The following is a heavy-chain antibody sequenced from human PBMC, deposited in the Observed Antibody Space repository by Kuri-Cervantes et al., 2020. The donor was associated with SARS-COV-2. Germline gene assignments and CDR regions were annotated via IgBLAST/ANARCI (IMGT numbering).Heavy chain of an antibody. CDR1: GYTLTELF. Sequence: ASVNVSCKVSGYTLTELFMHWVRQAPGKGLEWMGGFDPEDGETIYAQKFQGRVTMTEDTSTDTAYMELSSLRSEDTAVYYCATTPPNYYYYMDGWGKGTTVTVSS. CDR2: FDPEDGET. J-gene: IGHJ6*03. V-gene: IGHV1-24*01. CDR3: ATTPPNYYYYMDG.